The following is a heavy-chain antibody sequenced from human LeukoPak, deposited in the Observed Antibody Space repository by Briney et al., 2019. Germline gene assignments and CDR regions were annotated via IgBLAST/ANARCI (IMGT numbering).Heavy chain of an antibody. CDR2: ISAYSGNT. D-gene: IGHD4-17*01. Sequence: GASVKVSCKASGHTFSNYGISWVRQAPGQGLEWMGWISAYSGNTNYVQKFQDRVTMTTDTSTSTAYMELRSLRSDDTAVYFCARDMATVQHQDWGQGTLVTVSS. CDR1: GHTFSNYG. CDR3: ARDMATVQHQD. V-gene: IGHV1-18*01. J-gene: IGHJ4*02.